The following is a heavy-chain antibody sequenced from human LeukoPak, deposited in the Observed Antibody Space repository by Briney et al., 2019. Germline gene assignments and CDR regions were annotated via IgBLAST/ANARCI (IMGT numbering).Heavy chain of an antibody. Sequence: SGGSLRLSCAAPGFTFSSYSMNWVRQAPGKGLEWVSYISSSSTIYYADSVKGRFTISRDNAKNTLYLQMSSLRAEDTAVYFCVRDSSPEGLDSWGQGTLVTVSS. J-gene: IGHJ4*02. CDR1: GFTFSSYS. D-gene: IGHD6-6*01. CDR3: VRDSSPEGLDS. V-gene: IGHV3-48*04. CDR2: ISSSSTI.